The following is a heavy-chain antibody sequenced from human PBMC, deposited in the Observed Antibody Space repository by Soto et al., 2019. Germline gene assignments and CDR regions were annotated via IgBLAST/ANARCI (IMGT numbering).Heavy chain of an antibody. Sequence: QVQLVESGGGVVQPGRSLRLSCAASGFTFSSYAMHWVRQAPGKGLEWVAVISYDGSNKYYADSVKGRFTISRDNSKNTLYLQMNSLRAEDTAVYYCARGGVTKRRNYYYYYGMDVWGQGTTVTVSS. CDR3: ARGGVTKRRNYYYYYGMDV. D-gene: IGHD4-17*01. J-gene: IGHJ6*02. V-gene: IGHV3-30-3*01. CDR2: ISYDGSNK. CDR1: GFTFSSYA.